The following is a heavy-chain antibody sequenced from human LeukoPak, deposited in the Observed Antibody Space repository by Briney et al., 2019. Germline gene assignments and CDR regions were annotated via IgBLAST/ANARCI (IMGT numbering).Heavy chain of an antibody. J-gene: IGHJ4*02. CDR2: IYYSGST. V-gene: IGHV4-30-4*08. D-gene: IGHD3-10*01. CDR1: AGSIRSDNYY. CDR3: ARLYGSGSNYLDY. Sequence: SETLSLTCSVSAGSIRSDNYYWSWIRQFPGKGLEWIGYIYYSGSTYYNPSLKSRVTISLDTSKSHLSLNLNSVTAADTAIYYCARLYGSGSNYLDYWGQGTLVTVSS.